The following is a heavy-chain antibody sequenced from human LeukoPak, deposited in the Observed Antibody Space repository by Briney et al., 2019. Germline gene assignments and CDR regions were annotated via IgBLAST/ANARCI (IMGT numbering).Heavy chain of an antibody. CDR2: IRSKAYGGTT. CDR1: GFTFGDYA. J-gene: IGHJ4*02. CDR3: TREKWFGELFHDY. V-gene: IGHV3-49*04. D-gene: IGHD3-10*01. Sequence: PGGSLRLSCTASGFTFGDYAMSWVRQAPGKGLEWVGFIRSKAYGGTTEYAASVKGRFTISRDDSKSIAYLQMNSLKTEDTAVYYCTREKWFGELFHDYWGQGTQVTVSS.